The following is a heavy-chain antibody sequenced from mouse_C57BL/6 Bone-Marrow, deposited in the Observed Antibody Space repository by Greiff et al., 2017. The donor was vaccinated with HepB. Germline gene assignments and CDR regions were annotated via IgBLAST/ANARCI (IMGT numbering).Heavy chain of an antibody. Sequence: ESGPGLVKPSQSLSLTCSVTGYSITSGYYWNWIRQFPGNKLEWMGYISYDGSNNYNPSLKNRISITRDTSKNQFFLKLNSVTTEDTATYYCARRDYYGSSYDYFDYWGQGTTLTVSS. V-gene: IGHV3-6*01. CDR1: GYSITSGYY. J-gene: IGHJ2*01. CDR2: ISYDGSN. CDR3: ARRDYYGSSYDYFDY. D-gene: IGHD1-1*01.